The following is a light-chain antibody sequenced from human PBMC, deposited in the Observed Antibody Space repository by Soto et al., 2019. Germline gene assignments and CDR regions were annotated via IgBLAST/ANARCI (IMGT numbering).Light chain of an antibody. Sequence: VLTQPPSVSGAPGQRVTISCTGSSSNIGAGYDVHWYQQLPGTAPKLLIYGNSNRPSGVPDRFSGSKSGTSASLAITGLQAEDEADYYCQSYDSSLSGPVVFGGGTKLTVL. J-gene: IGLJ2*01. CDR3: QSYDSSLSGPVV. V-gene: IGLV1-40*01. CDR2: GNS. CDR1: SSNIGAGYD.